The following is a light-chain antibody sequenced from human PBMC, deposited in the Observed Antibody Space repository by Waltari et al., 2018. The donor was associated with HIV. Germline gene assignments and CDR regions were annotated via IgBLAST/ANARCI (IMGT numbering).Light chain of an antibody. CDR1: QSISQY. V-gene: IGKV1-39*01. Sequence: DIQMTPSPSSLSASVGDRVTITCRASQSISQYLNWYQQKPGQAPKLLIYAASTLHSGDPSRFSGSGAGTDFTLTINSVQPEDCATYYCQQTYNIPFTFGPGTKVDLK. CDR2: AAS. CDR3: QQTYNIPFT. J-gene: IGKJ3*01.